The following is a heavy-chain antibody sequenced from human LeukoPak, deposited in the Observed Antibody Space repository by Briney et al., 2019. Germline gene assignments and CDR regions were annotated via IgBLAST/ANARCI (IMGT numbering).Heavy chain of an antibody. D-gene: IGHD2-2*01. CDR2: TYYRSKWYN. J-gene: IGHJ5*02. CDR3: ARDPHIVVVPAAPAGFDP. Sequence: SQTLSLTCAISGDSVSSNSAAWTWIRQSPSRGLEWLGRTYYRSKWYNDYAVSVKSRITINPDTSKNQFSLQLNSVTPEDTAVYYCARDPHIVVVPAAPAGFDPWGQGTLVTVSS. V-gene: IGHV6-1*01. CDR1: GDSVSSNSAA.